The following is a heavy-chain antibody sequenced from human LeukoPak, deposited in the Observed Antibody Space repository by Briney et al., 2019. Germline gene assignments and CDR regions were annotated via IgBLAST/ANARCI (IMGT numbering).Heavy chain of an antibody. CDR2: IYFSGTP. D-gene: IGHD6-13*01. V-gene: IGHV4-39*01. J-gene: IGHJ5*01. CDR1: RGSMRTADYY. Sequence: TSETLSLTCTVSRGSMRTADYYWAWVRQPPGEGLEWLGSIYFSGTPYFNPSLKSRVAVSIDTSKNQFSLKVTSVNASDTAVYFCARTSSWYAGAWFDSWGQGTLVTVSS. CDR3: ARTSSWYAGAWFDS.